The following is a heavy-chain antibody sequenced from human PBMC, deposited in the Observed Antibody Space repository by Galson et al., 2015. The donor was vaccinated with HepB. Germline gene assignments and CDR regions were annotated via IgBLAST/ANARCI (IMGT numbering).Heavy chain of an antibody. V-gene: IGHV3-21*01. Sequence: SLRLSCAASGFTFSSYSMNWVRQAPGKGLEWVSSISSSSSYIYYADSVRGRFTISRDNAKNSLYLQMNSLRAEDTAVYYCASKSVDYGDYDDAFDIWGQGTMVTVSS. J-gene: IGHJ3*02. CDR2: ISSSSSYI. CDR3: ASKSVDYGDYDDAFDI. CDR1: GFTFSSYS. D-gene: IGHD4-17*01.